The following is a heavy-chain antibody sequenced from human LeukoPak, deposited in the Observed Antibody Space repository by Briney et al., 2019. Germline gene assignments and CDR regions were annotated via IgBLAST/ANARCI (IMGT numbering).Heavy chain of an antibody. CDR3: SGGSKGAFDI. CDR2: ISSSSSTI. V-gene: IGHV3-48*01. J-gene: IGHJ3*02. Sequence: GGSLRLSCAASGFTFSSYSMNWVRQAPGKGLEWVSYISSSSSTIYYADSVKSRFTISRDNAKNSLCLQMNSLRAEDTALYYCSGGSKGAFDIWGQGTMVTVSS. D-gene: IGHD2-15*01. CDR1: GFTFSSYS.